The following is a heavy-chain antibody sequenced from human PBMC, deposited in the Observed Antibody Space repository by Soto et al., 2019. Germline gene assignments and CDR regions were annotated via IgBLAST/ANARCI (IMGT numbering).Heavy chain of an antibody. CDR3: AKRMVRGAPYGQYGMDV. J-gene: IGHJ6*02. D-gene: IGHD3-10*01. Sequence: GGSLRLSCAASGFTFSGYVMHGVRQAPGKGLEWVAVISYDGSNKYYADSVKGRFTISRDNSKNTLYLQMNSLRAEDTAVYYCAKRMVRGAPYGQYGMDVWGQGTTVTVSS. CDR1: GFTFSGYV. V-gene: IGHV3-30*18. CDR2: ISYDGSNK.